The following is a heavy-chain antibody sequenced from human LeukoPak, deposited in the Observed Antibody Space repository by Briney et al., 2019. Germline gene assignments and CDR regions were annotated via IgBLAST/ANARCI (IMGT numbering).Heavy chain of an antibody. D-gene: IGHD1-14*01. CDR2: ISNDGTKK. CDR3: ARGVNLLRYAFDI. V-gene: IGHV3-30*04. Sequence: GGSLRLSCVASGFTFSTYAIHWVRQAPGKGLEWVAVISNDGTKKYYTDSVKGRFTLSRDNSKNTLYLQTNSLRAEDTAVYYCARGVNLLRYAFDIWGQGTMVTVSS. J-gene: IGHJ3*02. CDR1: GFTFSTYA.